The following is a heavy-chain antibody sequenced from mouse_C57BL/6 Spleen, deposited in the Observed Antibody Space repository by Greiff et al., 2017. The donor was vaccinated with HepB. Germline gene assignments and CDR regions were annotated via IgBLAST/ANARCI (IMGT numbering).Heavy chain of an antibody. V-gene: IGHV1-80*01. CDR3: ARSGVSYAMDY. CDR1: GYAFSSYW. CDR2: IYPGDGDT. Sequence: QVHVKQSGAELVKPGASVKISCKASGYAFSSYWMNWVKHRPGKGLEWIGQIYPGDGDTNYNGKFKGKATLTADKSSSTAYMQLSSLTSEDSAVYFCARSGVSYAMDYWGQGTSVTVSS. J-gene: IGHJ4*01. D-gene: IGHD4-1*01.